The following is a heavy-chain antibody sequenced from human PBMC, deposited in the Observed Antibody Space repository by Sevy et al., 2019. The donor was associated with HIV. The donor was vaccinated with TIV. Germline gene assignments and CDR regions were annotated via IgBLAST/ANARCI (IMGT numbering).Heavy chain of an antibody. J-gene: IGHJ3*02. CDR2: IVDGSGNT. CDR1: GFTFTSSA. CDR3: AAGQYYDSSGYYFDAFDI. D-gene: IGHD3-22*01. Sequence: ASVKVSCKASGFTFTSSAVQWVRQARGQRLEWIGWIVDGSGNTNYAQKFQERVTITRDMSTSTAYMELSSLRSEDTAVYYCAAGQYYDSSGYYFDAFDIWGQGTMVTVSS. V-gene: IGHV1-58*01.